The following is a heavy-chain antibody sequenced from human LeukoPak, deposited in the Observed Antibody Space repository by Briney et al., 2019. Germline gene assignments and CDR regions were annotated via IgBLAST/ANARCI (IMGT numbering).Heavy chain of an antibody. V-gene: IGHV4-59*11. CDR1: GASISSHY. J-gene: IGHJ4*02. CDR2: IHYSGST. Sequence: SETLSLTCSVSGASISSHYWSWIRQPPGKGLEWIGYIHYSGSTNCNPSLKSRVTISVDTSKNQFSLKLSSVTAADTAVYYCASTLVRADMVTGIDYWGQGTLVTVSS. CDR3: ASTLVRADMVTGIDY. D-gene: IGHD5-18*01.